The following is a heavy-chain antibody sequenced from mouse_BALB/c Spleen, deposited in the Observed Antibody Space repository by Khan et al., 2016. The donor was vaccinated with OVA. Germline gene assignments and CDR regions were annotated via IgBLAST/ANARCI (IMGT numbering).Heavy chain of an antibody. CDR1: GFSLTTYG. D-gene: IGHD2-4*01. Sequence: QVQLKQSGPGLVQPSQSLSITCTVSGFSLTTYGVHWVRQSPGKGLEWLGVIWSGGTTDYSAAFISRLSITKDNSKSQVFFKMNSLQANDTAIYYSARNYDDDEGLAYWGQGTLVTVSA. J-gene: IGHJ3*01. CDR2: IWSGGTT. V-gene: IGHV2-2*02. CDR3: ARNYDDDEGLAY.